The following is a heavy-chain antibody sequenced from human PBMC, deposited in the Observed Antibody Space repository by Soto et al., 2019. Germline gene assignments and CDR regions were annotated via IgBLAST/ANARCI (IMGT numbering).Heavy chain of an antibody. CDR3: ARRPGYSYGYMYFDY. D-gene: IGHD5-18*01. V-gene: IGHV4-39*01. Sequence: PSETLSLTCTVSGGSISSRNYYWGWIRQPPGKGLEWIGSISYSGSTYYSPSLKSRVTISVDTSKNQFSLKLSSVTAADTAVYYCARRPGYSYGYMYFDYWGQGTLVTVSS. CDR2: ISYSGST. CDR1: GGSISSRNYY. J-gene: IGHJ4*02.